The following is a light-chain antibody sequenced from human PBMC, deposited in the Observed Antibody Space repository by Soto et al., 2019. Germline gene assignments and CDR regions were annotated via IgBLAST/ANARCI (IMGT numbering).Light chain of an antibody. CDR1: SSNIGAGYD. CDR2: GNS. CDR3: NSYTTSNTRQIV. Sequence: QSVLTQPPSVSGAPGQRVTISCTGSSSNIGAGYDVHWYQQLPGTAPKLLIYGNSNRPSGVPDRFSGSKSGTSASLAITGLQAEDEADYYCNSYTTSNTRQIVFGTGTKVTVL. J-gene: IGLJ1*01. V-gene: IGLV1-40*01.